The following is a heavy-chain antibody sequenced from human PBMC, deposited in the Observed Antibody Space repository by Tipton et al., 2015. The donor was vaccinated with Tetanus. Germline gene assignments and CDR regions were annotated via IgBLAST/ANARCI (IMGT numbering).Heavy chain of an antibody. Sequence: SLRLSCSASGFTFNRSAMHWVRQAPGKGLEDVSVISGNGGRIEYADSVKGRFTISRDNSKSTLYLQMSGLRTEDTAVYFCVKDGQEETWGQGTTVTVSS. CDR2: ISGNGGRI. CDR3: VKDGQEET. CDR1: GFTFNRSA. J-gene: IGHJ3*01. V-gene: IGHV3-64D*08.